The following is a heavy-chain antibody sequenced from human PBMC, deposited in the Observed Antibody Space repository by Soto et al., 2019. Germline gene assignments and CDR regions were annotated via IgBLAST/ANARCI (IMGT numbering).Heavy chain of an antibody. Sequence: GGSLRLSCAASGFTFSTYDMHWVRQATGKGLEWVSAIDTVGDTWYAGSVKGRFTISRDNSHNTLYLQVHSLTAEDTAVYYCAKDRRAGGNSAFYFDFWGQGAQVTVSS. J-gene: IGHJ4*02. CDR3: AKDRRAGGNSAFYFDF. V-gene: IGHV3-13*01. D-gene: IGHD3-16*01. CDR2: IDTVGDT. CDR1: GFTFSTYD.